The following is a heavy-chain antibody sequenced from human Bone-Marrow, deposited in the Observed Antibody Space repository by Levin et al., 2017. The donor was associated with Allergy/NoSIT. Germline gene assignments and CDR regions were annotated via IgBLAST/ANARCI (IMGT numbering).Heavy chain of an antibody. CDR2: FYYSGST. Sequence: SQTLSLTCTVSGDSISSSSYYWGWIRQPPGKGLEWIGSFYYSGSTYLNPSLKSRVTISVDTSKNQFSLRRSSVTGADTAVSYCATNSGSYLRYFDFWGQGTLVTVSS. J-gene: IGHJ4*02. CDR1: GDSISSSSYY. V-gene: IGHV4-39*01. CDR3: ATNSGSYLRYFDF. D-gene: IGHD1-26*01.